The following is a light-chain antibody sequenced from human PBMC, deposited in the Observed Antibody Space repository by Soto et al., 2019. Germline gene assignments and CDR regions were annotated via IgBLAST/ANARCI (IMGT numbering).Light chain of an antibody. CDR2: STS. Sequence: HTVVTQEPSLTVSPGGTVTLTCASSTGAVTSGYYPNWFQQKPGQAPRALIYSTSNRYSWTPARFSGSLLGGKAALTLSGVQPEDEADYYCLLYYGGQLGVFGGGTKVTVL. CDR1: TGAVTSGYY. V-gene: IGLV7-43*01. J-gene: IGLJ2*01. CDR3: LLYYGGQLGV.